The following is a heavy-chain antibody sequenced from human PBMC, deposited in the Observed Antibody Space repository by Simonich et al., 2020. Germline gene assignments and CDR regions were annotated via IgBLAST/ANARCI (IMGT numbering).Heavy chain of an antibody. V-gene: IGHV4-34*01. J-gene: IGHJ3*02. Sequence: QVQLQQWGAGLLKPSETLSLTCAVYGGSFSGYYWSGIRQPPGKGLEWIGEINHSGSPNYNPTLNRRFTISVDTSKNQFSLKLSSVTAADTAVYYCARLSSRSDAFDIWGQGTMVTVSS. CDR3: ARLSSRSDAFDI. CDR1: GGSFSGYY. CDR2: INHSGSP.